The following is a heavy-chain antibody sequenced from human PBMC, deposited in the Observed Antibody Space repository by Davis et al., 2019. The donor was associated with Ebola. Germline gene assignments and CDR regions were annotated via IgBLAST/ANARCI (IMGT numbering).Heavy chain of an antibody. J-gene: IGHJ6*02. CDR3: ARAFGSGTYHGGYMDV. CDR1: GGSFSGYY. V-gene: IGHV4-34*01. Sequence: MPSETLSLTCAVYGGSFSGYYWSWIRQPPGKGLEWIGEINHSGSTNYNPSLKSRVTISVDTSKNQFSLKLSSVTAADTAVYYCARAFGSGTYHGGYMDVWGQGTTVTVSS. D-gene: IGHD3-10*01. CDR2: INHSGST.